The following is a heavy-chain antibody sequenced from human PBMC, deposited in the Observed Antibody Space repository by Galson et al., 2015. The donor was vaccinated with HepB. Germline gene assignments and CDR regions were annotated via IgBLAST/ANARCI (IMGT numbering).Heavy chain of an antibody. Sequence: TLSLTCAVSGGSISSGGYSWSWIRQPPGKGLEWIGYIYYSGSTYYNPSLKSRVTISVDTSKNQFSLKLSSVTAADTAVYYCARGGVRGMDNWFDPWGQGTLVTVSS. CDR2: IYYSGST. V-gene: IGHV4-30-4*07. CDR1: GGSISSGGYS. D-gene: IGHD3-10*01. J-gene: IGHJ5*02. CDR3: ARGGVRGMDNWFDP.